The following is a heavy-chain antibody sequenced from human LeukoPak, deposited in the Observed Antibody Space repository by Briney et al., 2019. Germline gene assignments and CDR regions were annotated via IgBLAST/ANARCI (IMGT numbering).Heavy chain of an antibody. CDR2: IYHGGST. D-gene: IGHD3-22*01. J-gene: IGHJ3*02. V-gene: IGHV4-38-2*02. Sequence: SETLSLTCTVSGYSISSGYYWGWIRQPPGKGLEWIGSIYHGGSTYYNPSLKSRVTISVDTSKNQFSLKLSSVTAADTAVYYCATRVTYYYDTSAANDAFDIWGQGTMVTVS. CDR1: GYSISSGYY. CDR3: ATRVTYYYDTSAANDAFDI.